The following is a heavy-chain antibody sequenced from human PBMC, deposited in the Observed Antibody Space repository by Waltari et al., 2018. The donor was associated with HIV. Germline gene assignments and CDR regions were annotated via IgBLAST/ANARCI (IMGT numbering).Heavy chain of an antibody. Sequence: QVQLVQSGAEVKKPGASVKVSCKPSGYTFTGYYMHWVRQAPGQGLEWLGWINPNSGGTNYAQKLQGRVTMTRDTSISTAYMELSRLRSDDTAVYYCARTFLYCSGGTCYFDYWGQGTLVTVSS. J-gene: IGHJ4*02. CDR3: ARTFLYCSGGTCYFDY. CDR1: GYTFTGYY. CDR2: INPNSGGT. D-gene: IGHD2-15*01. V-gene: IGHV1-2*02.